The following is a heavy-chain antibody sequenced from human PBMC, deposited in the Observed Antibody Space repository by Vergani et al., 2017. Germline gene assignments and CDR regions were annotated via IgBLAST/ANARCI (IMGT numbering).Heavy chain of an antibody. CDR1: ESSFTSNQ. V-gene: IGHV5-51*01. CDR3: TRHVPCGDGACLHVDH. J-gene: IGHJ4*02. Sequence: EVMLVQSGAEVKKPGESLKISCKYSESSFTSNQIAWVRQMSGKGLQWMGNITPFDSKIAYSPSFQGQVIMSIDKSINTAYLQWRSLEASDTAIYYCTRHVPCGDGACLHVDHWGQGTQVTVSS. CDR2: ITPFDSKI. D-gene: IGHD2-21*01.